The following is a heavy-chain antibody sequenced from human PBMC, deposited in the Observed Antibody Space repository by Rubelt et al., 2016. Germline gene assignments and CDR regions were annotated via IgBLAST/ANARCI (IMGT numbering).Heavy chain of an antibody. CDR1: GFTFSSFA. V-gene: IGHV3-49*04. CDR3: ARGHTMIFF. Sequence: EVKLVESGGGLVKPGGSLRLSCAASGFTFSSFAMSWVRQVPGKGLEWVSFITSSGPSGTIDYAASVKGRFTISRDDSNSVAYLQMNSLKTEDTAVYYCARGHTMIFFWGQGTLVTVSS. CDR2: ITSSGPSGTI. D-gene: IGHD3/OR15-3a*01. J-gene: IGHJ4*02.